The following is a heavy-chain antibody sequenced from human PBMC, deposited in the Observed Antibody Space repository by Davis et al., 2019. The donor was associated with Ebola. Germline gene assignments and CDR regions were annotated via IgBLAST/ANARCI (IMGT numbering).Heavy chain of an antibody. CDR3: ARVRVRGVIPKDYYYYGMDV. J-gene: IGHJ6*02. D-gene: IGHD3-10*01. CDR2: INPNSGGT. V-gene: IGHV1-2*04. CDR1: GYTFTGYY. Sequence: ASVKVSCKASGYTFTGYYMHWVRQAPGQGLEWMGWINPNSGGTNYAQKFQGWVTMTRDTSISTAYMELSRLRSDDTAVYYCARVRVRGVIPKDYYYYGMDVWGQGTTVTVSS.